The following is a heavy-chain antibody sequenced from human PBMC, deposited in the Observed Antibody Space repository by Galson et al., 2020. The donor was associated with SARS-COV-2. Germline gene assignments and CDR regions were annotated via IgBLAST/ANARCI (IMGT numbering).Heavy chain of an antibody. CDR3: ARIQGVSRGVAAWSYYWMDV. CDR1: GFSLSTSEMC. Sequence: FGPMFVKPTQTLTLTCTFSGFSLSTSEMCVSWIRQLPGKALKWPALIDWVDDRYYTTSLKTRLTISKDTSKTQVVLTMTNMDPVDTATYYCARIQGVSRGVAAWSYYWMDVWCQGTT. CDR2: IDWVDDR. D-gene: IGHD3-10*01. J-gene: IGHJ6*02. V-gene: IGHV2-70*18.